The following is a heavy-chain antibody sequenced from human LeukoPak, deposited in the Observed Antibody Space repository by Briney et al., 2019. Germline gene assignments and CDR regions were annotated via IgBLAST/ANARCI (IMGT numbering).Heavy chain of an antibody. D-gene: IGHD6-19*01. Sequence: SETLSLTCAVYGGSFSGYYWSWIRQPPGKGLEWTGEINHSGSTNYNPSLKSRVTISVDTSKNQFSLKLSSVTAADTAVYYCARGGKQWLSPYYYYGMDVWGKGTTVTVSS. CDR2: INHSGST. V-gene: IGHV4-34*01. CDR3: ARGGKQWLSPYYYYGMDV. J-gene: IGHJ6*04. CDR1: GGSFSGYY.